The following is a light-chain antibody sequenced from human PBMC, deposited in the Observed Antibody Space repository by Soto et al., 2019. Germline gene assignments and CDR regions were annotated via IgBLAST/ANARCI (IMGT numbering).Light chain of an antibody. J-gene: IGLJ1*01. V-gene: IGLV1-36*01. Sequence: QSVVTQPPSVSEAPRQRVTISCSGSSSNIGNNAVNWYQQHPGKAPKLLIYYDDLLPSGVSDRFSGSKSGTSASLAISGLQSEDEADYYCAAWDDSLNGYVFGSGTKVTVL. CDR3: AAWDDSLNGYV. CDR2: YDD. CDR1: SSNIGNNA.